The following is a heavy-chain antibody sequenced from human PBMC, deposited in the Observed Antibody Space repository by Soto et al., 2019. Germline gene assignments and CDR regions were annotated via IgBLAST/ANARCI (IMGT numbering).Heavy chain of an antibody. CDR2: INHSGST. CDR1: GGSFSGYY. Sequence: SETLSLTCAVYGGSFSGYYWSWIRQPPGKGLEWIGEINHSGSTNYNPSLKSRVTISVDTSKNQFSLKLSSVTAADTAVYYCASGRESTSCYDEGCTLRRGVGMDVWGQGTTVTVSS. D-gene: IGHD2-2*01. J-gene: IGHJ6*02. CDR3: ASGRESTSCYDEGCTLRRGVGMDV. V-gene: IGHV4-34*01.